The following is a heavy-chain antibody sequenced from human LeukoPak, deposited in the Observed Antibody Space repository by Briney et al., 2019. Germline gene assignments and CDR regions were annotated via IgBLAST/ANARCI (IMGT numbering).Heavy chain of an antibody. CDR2: ISGSGGST. V-gene: IGHV3-23*01. D-gene: IGHD1-26*01. J-gene: IGHJ4*02. CDR3: ASADLGGSYGSGGFDY. CDR1: GFTFSSYA. Sequence: PGGSLRLSCAASGFTFSSYAMSWVRQAPGKGLEWVSAISGSGGSTYYADSVKGRFTISRDNSKNTLYLQMNSLRAEDTAVYYCASADLGGSYGSGGFDYWGQGTLVTVSS.